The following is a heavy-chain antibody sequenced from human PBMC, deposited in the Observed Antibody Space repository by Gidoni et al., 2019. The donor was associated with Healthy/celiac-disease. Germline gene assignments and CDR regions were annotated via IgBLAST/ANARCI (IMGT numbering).Heavy chain of an antibody. CDR2: MNPNSGNT. CDR1: GYTFTSYD. V-gene: IGHV1-8*01. Sequence: QVQLVQSGPEVKKPAASVKVSCQASGYTFTSYDINWVRQATGQGLEWKGWMNPNSGNTGYAQKCQGRVTMTRNTSISTAYMELSSLRSEDTAVYYCARVGQWLVRRYFQHWGQGALVTVSS. CDR3: ARVGQWLVRRYFQH. D-gene: IGHD6-19*01. J-gene: IGHJ1*01.